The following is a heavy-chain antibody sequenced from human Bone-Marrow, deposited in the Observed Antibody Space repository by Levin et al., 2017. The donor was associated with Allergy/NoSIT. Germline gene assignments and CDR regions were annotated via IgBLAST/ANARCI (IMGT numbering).Heavy chain of an antibody. CDR3: ARGEIGSSGLFDY. J-gene: IGHJ4*02. V-gene: IGHV1-69*01. D-gene: IGHD6-19*01. Sequence: KISCKASGGTFSTYTISWVRQAPGQGLEWMGGTMPIIGTANYAQKFQGRVTINADESTSTAYMELSSLRSEDTAVYYCARGEIGSSGLFDYWGQGTLVTVSS. CDR2: TMPIIGTA. CDR1: GGTFSTYT.